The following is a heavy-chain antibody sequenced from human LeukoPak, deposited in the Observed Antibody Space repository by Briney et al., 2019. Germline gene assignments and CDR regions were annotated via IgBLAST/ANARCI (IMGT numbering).Heavy chain of an antibody. D-gene: IGHD2-2*02. V-gene: IGHV3-30-3*01. CDR3: ARDASLGVVPAAIGWNWFDP. Sequence: GRSLRLSCAASGFTFSSYAMPWVRQAPGKGLEWVAVISYDGSNKYYADSVKGRFTISRDNSKNTLYLQMNSLRAEDTAVYYCARDASLGVVPAAIGWNWFDPWGQGTLVTVSS. CDR2: ISYDGSNK. J-gene: IGHJ5*02. CDR1: GFTFSSYA.